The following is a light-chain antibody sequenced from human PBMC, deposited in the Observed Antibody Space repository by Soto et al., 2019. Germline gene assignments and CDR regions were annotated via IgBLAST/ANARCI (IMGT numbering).Light chain of an antibody. V-gene: IGKV1-39*01. CDR1: QSISTY. CDR2: AAS. J-gene: IGKJ3*01. Sequence: EIQMTQSPSSLSASVGDRVTITCRASQSISTYLSWYQQKPGKAPKLLMFAASSLQSGVPSRFSGSGSGTDFTLTINSLQPDVFATYYCHQTYSPSGFTFGPGTRVDVK. CDR3: HQTYSPSGFT.